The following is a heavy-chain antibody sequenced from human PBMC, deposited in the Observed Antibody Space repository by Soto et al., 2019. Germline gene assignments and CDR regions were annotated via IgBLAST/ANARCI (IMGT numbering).Heavy chain of an antibody. J-gene: IGHJ4*02. Sequence: QAGGSLRLSCAASGFTFSNYAMSWVRQAPGKGLEWVSSISGRGGSTYADSVKGRFAISRDNSKNTLYLQMNSLRDDDTAVYYCARKTFFDCWGQGTLVTVSS. CDR1: GFTFSNYA. V-gene: IGHV3-23*01. CDR3: ARKTFFDC. CDR2: ISGRGGST.